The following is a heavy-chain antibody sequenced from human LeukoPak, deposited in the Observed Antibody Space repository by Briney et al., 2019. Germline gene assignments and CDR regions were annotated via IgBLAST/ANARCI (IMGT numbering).Heavy chain of an antibody. CDR3: ARDHLAGWFDP. J-gene: IGHJ5*02. Sequence: SETLSLTCTVSGGSISSYYWSWIRQPPGKGLEWIGYIYYSGSTNYNPSLKSRVTISVDTSKNQFSLKLSSVTDADTAVYYCARDHLAGWFDPWGQGTLVTVSS. V-gene: IGHV4-59*01. CDR1: GGSISSYY. D-gene: IGHD3-3*02. CDR2: IYYSGST.